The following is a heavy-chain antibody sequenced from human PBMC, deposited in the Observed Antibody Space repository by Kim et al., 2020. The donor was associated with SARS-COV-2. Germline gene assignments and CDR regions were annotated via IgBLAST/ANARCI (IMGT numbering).Heavy chain of an antibody. CDR1: GFTFSSYW. Sequence: GGSLRLSCAASGFTFSSYWMSWVSQAPGKGLEWVANIKQDGSEKYYVDSVKGRFTISRDNAKNSLYLQMNSLRAEDTAVYYCARVRGIAAATQFDPWGQGTLVTVSS. J-gene: IGHJ5*02. CDR2: IKQDGSEK. V-gene: IGHV3-7*03. D-gene: IGHD6-13*01. CDR3: ARVRGIAAATQFDP.